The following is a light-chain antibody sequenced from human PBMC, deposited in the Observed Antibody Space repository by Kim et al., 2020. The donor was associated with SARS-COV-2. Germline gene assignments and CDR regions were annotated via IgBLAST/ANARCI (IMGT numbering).Light chain of an antibody. CDR3: CSYAGSSTS. J-gene: IGLJ3*02. CDR1: SSDVGSYNL. CDR2: EVS. Sequence: PGQSITISCTGTSSDVGSYNLGSWYQQHPGKAPKLMIYEVSKRPSGVSNRFSGSKSGNTASLTISGLQAEDEADYYCCSYAGSSTSFGGGTQLTVL. V-gene: IGLV2-23*02.